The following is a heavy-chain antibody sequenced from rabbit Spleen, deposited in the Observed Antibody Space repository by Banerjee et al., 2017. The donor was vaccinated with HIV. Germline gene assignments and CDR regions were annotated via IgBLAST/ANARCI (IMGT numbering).Heavy chain of an antibody. Sequence: EQLEESGGGLVKPGGSLTLTCKASGVSLSDKDVMCWVRQAPGKGLEWIACINIVTGKSVYATWAKGRFTISKTSSTTVTLQMTSLTAADTGTYFCARGSATMTMVITGYYLTLWGPGTLVTVS. CDR3: ARGSATMTMVITGYYLTL. CDR2: INIVTGKS. D-gene: IGHD2-1*01. CDR1: GVSLSDKDV. V-gene: IGHV1S45*01. J-gene: IGHJ4*01.